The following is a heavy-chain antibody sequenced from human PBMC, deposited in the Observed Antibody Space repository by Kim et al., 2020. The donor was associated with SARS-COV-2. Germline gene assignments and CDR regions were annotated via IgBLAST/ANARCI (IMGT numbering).Heavy chain of an antibody. CDR3: ARGLRVLVVPAALFDY. V-gene: IGHV3-48*03. Sequence: SVKGRFTISRDNAKNSLYLQMNSLRAEDTAVYYCARGLRVLVVPAALFDYWGQGTLVTVSS. D-gene: IGHD2-2*01. J-gene: IGHJ4*02.